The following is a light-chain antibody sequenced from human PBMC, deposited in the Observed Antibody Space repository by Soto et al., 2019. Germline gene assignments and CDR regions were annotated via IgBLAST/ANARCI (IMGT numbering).Light chain of an antibody. CDR3: SSYTSSSTPPV. CDR2: DVG. J-gene: IGLJ2*01. Sequence: QSALTQPASVSGSPGQSITISCTGTSSDVGGYNYVSWYQQHPGKAPKLMIYDVGNRPSGVSNRFSGSKSGNTASLTISGLQAEDEADYYCSSYTSSSTPPVFGGGTKVTVL. CDR1: SSDVGGYNY. V-gene: IGLV2-14*01.